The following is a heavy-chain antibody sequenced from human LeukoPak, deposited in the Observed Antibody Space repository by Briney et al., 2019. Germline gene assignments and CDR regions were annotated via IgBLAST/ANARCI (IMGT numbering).Heavy chain of an antibody. CDR1: GGPFSGYY. CDR2: INHSGST. D-gene: IGHD5-18*01. J-gene: IGHJ4*02. V-gene: IGHV4-34*01. Sequence: PSETLSLTCAVYGGPFSGYYWSWIRQPPGKGLEWIGEINHSGSTNYNPSLKSRVTISVDTSKNQFSLKLSSVTAADTAVYYCARRMARNLARGPQRGYSYGYVGSGEGYWGQGTLVTVSS. CDR3: ARRMARNLARGPQRGYSYGYVGSGEGY.